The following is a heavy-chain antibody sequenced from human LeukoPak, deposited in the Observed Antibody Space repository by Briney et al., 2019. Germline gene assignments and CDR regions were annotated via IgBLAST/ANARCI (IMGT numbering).Heavy chain of an antibody. CDR3: AKSARGWDWFDP. D-gene: IGHD1-26*01. CDR1: GITFSSYA. Sequence: PGGSLRLSCAASGITFSSYAMSWVRQAPGKGLEWVSAISGSGGSTYYADSVKGRFTISRDKSKNTLYLQMNSLRAEDTAVYYCAKSARGWDWFDPWGQGTLVTVSS. V-gene: IGHV3-23*01. J-gene: IGHJ5*02. CDR2: ISGSGGST.